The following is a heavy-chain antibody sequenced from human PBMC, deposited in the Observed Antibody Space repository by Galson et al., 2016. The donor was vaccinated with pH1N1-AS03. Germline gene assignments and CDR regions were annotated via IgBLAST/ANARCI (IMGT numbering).Heavy chain of an antibody. CDR2: ISGSGSST. CDR1: GFTFSSYA. J-gene: IGHJ5*02. D-gene: IGHD3-3*01. CDR3: AKDQSHIIPLSGALS. V-gene: IGHV3-23*01. Sequence: SLRLSCATSGFTFSSYAMFWVRQAPGKGLEWVSSISGSGSSTYYADSVKGRFTISRDNSRNTVYLQMNSLRVEDTATYYCAKDQSHIIPLSGALSWGQGTLVTVSS.